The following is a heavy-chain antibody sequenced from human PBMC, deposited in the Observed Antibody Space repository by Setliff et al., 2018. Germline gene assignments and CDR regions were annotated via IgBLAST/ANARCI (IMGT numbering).Heavy chain of an antibody. CDR1: GGTFSDYF. CDR2: INHSGST. CDR3: ARVGQATVVTAIHGALDY. V-gene: IGHV4-34*01. J-gene: IGHJ4*02. D-gene: IGHD2-21*02. Sequence: SETLSLTYAASGGTFSDYFWTWIRQPPGKGLEWIGEINHSGSTNYNPSLKSRLTTSRDNSKNTVYLQMNSLRAADTAVYHCARVGQATVVTAIHGALDYWGQGTLVTVSS.